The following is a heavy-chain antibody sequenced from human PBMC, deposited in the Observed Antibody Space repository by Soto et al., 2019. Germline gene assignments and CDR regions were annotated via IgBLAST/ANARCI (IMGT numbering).Heavy chain of an antibody. Sequence: SETLSLTCAVYGGSFSGYYWSWIRQPPGKGLEWIGEINHSGSTNYNPSLKSRVTISVDTSKNQFSLKLSSVTAADTAVYYCARVRSTQWELPLSDSYFDYWGQGTLVTVSS. J-gene: IGHJ4*02. D-gene: IGHD1-26*01. V-gene: IGHV4-34*01. CDR1: GGSFSGYY. CDR2: INHSGST. CDR3: ARVRSTQWELPLSDSYFDY.